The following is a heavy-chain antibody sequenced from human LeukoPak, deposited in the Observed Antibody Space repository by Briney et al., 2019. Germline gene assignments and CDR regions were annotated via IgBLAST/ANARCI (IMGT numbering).Heavy chain of an antibody. J-gene: IGHJ4*02. D-gene: IGHD5-24*01. CDR1: GFTFSSYA. CDR2: ISGSGGST. CDR3: AKSPRWGDLDY. V-gene: IGHV3-23*01. Sequence: GGSLRLSCAASGFTFSSYAMSWVRQAPGKGLEWVSTISGSGGSTYYADSVKGRFTISRDNSKNTLYLQMDSLRAEDTAVYYCAKSPRWGDLDYWGQGTLVTVSS.